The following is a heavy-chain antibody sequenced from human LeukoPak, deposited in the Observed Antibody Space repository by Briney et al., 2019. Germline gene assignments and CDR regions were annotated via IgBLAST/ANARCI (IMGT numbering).Heavy chain of an antibody. CDR2: INHSGST. CDR3: AREGSWLATDY. D-gene: IGHD6-19*01. J-gene: IGHJ4*02. Sequence: SETLSLTCAVYGGSFSGYYWSWIRQPPGKGREWIGEINHSGSTNYNPSLKSRVTISVDTSKNQFSLKLSSVTAADTAVYYCAREGSWLATDYWGQGTLVTVSS. CDR1: GGSFSGYY. V-gene: IGHV4-34*01.